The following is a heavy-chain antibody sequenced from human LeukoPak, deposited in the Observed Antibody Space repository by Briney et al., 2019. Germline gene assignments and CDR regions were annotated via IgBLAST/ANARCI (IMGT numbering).Heavy chain of an antibody. D-gene: IGHD3-10*01. CDR1: GGSFSGYY. Sequence: SETLSLTCAVYGGSFSGYYWSWIRQPPGKGLEWIGVINHSGSTNYNPSLKSRVTISVDTSKNQFSLKLSSVTAADTAVYYCARGMVRGVSLMDVWGQGTTVTVSS. CDR2: INHSGST. CDR3: ARGMVRGVSLMDV. J-gene: IGHJ6*02. V-gene: IGHV4-34*01.